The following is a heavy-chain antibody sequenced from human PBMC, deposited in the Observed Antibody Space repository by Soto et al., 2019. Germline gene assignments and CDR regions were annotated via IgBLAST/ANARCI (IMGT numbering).Heavy chain of an antibody. D-gene: IGHD1-26*01. CDR3: ARTVGAADYFDF. CDR1: GDSMTKYY. J-gene: IGHJ4*02. Sequence: SETLSLTCTVSGDSMTKYYWSWIRQSAGKGLEWIGRIYTSGSTNYNPSLKSRVTMSIDTSNKHFSLSLKSVTAADTAVYYCARTVGAADYFDFWGQGALVTVS. CDR2: IYTSGST. V-gene: IGHV4-4*07.